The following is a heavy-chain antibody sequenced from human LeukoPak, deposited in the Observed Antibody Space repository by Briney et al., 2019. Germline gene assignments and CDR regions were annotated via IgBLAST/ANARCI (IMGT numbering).Heavy chain of an antibody. J-gene: IGHJ4*02. CDR1: GFRFGDYA. Sequence: GRSLRLSCTASGFRFGDYAMSWVRQAPGKGLEWVSYISSSGSTIYYADSVKGRFTISRDNAKNSLYLQMNSLRAEDTAVYYCARGSGYDSVYWGQGTLVTVSS. CDR2: ISSSGSTI. CDR3: ARGSGYDSVY. D-gene: IGHD5-12*01. V-gene: IGHV3-48*03.